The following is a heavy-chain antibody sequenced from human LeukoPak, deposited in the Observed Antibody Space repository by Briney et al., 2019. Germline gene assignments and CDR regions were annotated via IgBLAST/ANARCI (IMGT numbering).Heavy chain of an antibody. D-gene: IGHD4-17*01. Sequence: SGPTLVNPTQTLTLTCTFSGFLLSTSGVGVGWIRQPPGKALEWLALIYWSDDKRYSPSLKSRLTITKDTSKNQVVLTMTNMDPVDTATYYCAHSGTVTTPHDAFDIWGQGTMVTVSS. CDR1: GFLLSTSGVG. V-gene: IGHV2-5*01. CDR3: AHSGTVTTPHDAFDI. CDR2: IYWSDDK. J-gene: IGHJ3*02.